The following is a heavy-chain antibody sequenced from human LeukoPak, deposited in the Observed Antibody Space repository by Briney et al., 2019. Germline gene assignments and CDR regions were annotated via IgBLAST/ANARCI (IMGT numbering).Heavy chain of an antibody. CDR1: GFTFSSDW. D-gene: IGHD3-10*02. CDR2: IKQDGSEK. J-gene: IGHJ6*04. V-gene: IGHV3-7*01. Sequence: GGSLRLSCAVSGFTFSSDWMIWVRQAPGKGLEWVANIKQDGSEKYYVDSVKGRFTISRDNAKNSLYLQMNSLRAEDTAVYYCAELGITMIGGVWGKGTTVTISS. CDR3: AELGITMIGGV.